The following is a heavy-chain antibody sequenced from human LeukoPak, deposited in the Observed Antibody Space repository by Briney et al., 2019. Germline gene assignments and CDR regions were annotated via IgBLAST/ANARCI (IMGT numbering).Heavy chain of an antibody. CDR3: AKGSSSSPPYYFDY. CDR1: GFTFSSYA. J-gene: IGHJ4*02. V-gene: IGHV3-23*01. D-gene: IGHD6-6*01. Sequence: GGSLRLSCAASGFTFSSYAMSWVRQAPGKGLEWVSAITGRGGDTYHADSVKGRFTISRHNSKNTLYLQMNSLRVEDTALYYCAKGSSSSPPYYFDYWGQGTLVTVSS. CDR2: ITGRGGDT.